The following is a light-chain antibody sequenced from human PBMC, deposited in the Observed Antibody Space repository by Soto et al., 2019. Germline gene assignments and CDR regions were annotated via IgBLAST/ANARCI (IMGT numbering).Light chain of an antibody. CDR3: HQANSFPIT. CDR1: QSISSY. Sequence: DIQMTQSPSSLSASVGDRVTITCRASQSISSYLNWYQQKPGKAPKLLIYAASSLQSGVPSRFSGSGSGTDFTLTISRLQPEDFATYFCHQANSFPITFGQGTRLEIK. J-gene: IGKJ5*01. V-gene: IGKV1-39*01. CDR2: AAS.